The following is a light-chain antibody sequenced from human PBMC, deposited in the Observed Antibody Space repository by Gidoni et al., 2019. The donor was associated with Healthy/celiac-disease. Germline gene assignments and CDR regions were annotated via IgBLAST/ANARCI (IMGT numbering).Light chain of an antibody. CDR1: SSSIGRNY. J-gene: IGLJ3*02. Sequence: QSVLTQPPSASGTPGQRVTISCSGTSSSIGRNYVYWYQQLPGTAPQLLIYRNDQRPSGVPDRFSGSKSGTSASLAISGLRSEDEADYYCATWDDSLSGWVFGGGTKLTVL. V-gene: IGLV1-47*01. CDR2: RND. CDR3: ATWDDSLSGWV.